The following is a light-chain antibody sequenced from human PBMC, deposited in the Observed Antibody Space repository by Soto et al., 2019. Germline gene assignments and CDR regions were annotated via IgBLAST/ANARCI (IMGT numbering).Light chain of an antibody. CDR3: QQANSLPWT. CDR2: VAS. CDR1: QGISSW. Sequence: DIQMTQSPSSVSASVGDRVTITCRASQGISSWLAWYQHKPGKAPKLLIYVASSLQGGVPLRFGSSGCGTDFTLTISSQQPEDFATYYCQQANSLPWTFGQGTKVEIK. J-gene: IGKJ1*01. V-gene: IGKV1-12*01.